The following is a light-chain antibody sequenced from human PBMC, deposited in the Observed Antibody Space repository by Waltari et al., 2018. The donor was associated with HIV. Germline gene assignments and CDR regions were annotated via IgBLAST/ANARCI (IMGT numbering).Light chain of an antibody. CDR1: QSVFYSCNNRDY. V-gene: IGKV4-1*01. Sequence: IVITQSRDSLAVCLGERDTILCKSSQSVFYSCNNRDYIAWYQQKPGQPPKLLMYRESTREAGVPERSSGSGSGTDSTPTISSLQAEDVAVYYGQQYYRTRRYTVGQGTKLAIK. CDR2: RES. CDR3: QQYYRTRRYT. J-gene: IGKJ2*01.